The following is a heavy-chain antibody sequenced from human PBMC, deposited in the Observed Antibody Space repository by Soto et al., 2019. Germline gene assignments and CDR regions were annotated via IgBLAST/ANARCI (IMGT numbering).Heavy chain of an antibody. CDR3: VRDWESTTQTWGFGDS. V-gene: IGHV1-69*08. D-gene: IGHD1-1*01. CDR1: GRTFSSYT. Sequence: QVQLVQSGAEVKKPGSSVKVSCKASGRTFSSYTITWVRQAPGQGLEWLGRIIPSFGVTNYAQKFQDRVTITADRSTTTAYMELSRLRSEDTAVYYCVRDWESTTQTWGFGDSWGQGTLVTVSS. CDR2: IIPSFGVT. J-gene: IGHJ5*01.